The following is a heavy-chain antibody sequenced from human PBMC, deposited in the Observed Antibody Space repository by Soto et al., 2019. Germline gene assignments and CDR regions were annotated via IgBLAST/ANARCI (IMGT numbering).Heavy chain of an antibody. J-gene: IGHJ6*02. D-gene: IGHD3-3*01. Sequence: SDTLSLTCTVSGGSVSSGSYYWSWIRQPPGKGLEWIGYIYYSGSTNYNPSLKSRVTISVDTSKNQFSLKLSSVTAADTAVYYCWRADAYYFWSCSSTRYYSYGMDVWGQGATVTVSS. CDR1: GGSVSSGSYY. V-gene: IGHV4-61*01. CDR2: IYYSGST. CDR3: WRADAYYFWSCSSTRYYSYGMDV.